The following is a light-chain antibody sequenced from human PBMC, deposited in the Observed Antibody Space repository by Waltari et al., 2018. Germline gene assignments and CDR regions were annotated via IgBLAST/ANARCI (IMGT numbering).Light chain of an antibody. CDR2: GAS. Sequence: EIVMTQSPATLSVSPGERATHSCRASQSVSSNLAGYQQKPGQSPRLLIYGASTRATGTPARFSGGGSETEFTFTISSLQSEDFAVYYCQQYNNWPPWTFGQGTKVEIK. J-gene: IGKJ1*01. V-gene: IGKV3-15*01. CDR1: QSVSSN. CDR3: QQYNNWPPWT.